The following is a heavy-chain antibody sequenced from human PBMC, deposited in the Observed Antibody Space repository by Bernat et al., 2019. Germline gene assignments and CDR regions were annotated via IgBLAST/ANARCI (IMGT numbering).Heavy chain of an antibody. CDR1: GFTFSSHD. CDR3: ARGTSTSAPYMDV. J-gene: IGHJ6*03. CDR2: VSYDGSNK. V-gene: IGHV3-30*03. Sequence: QVQLVESGGGVVQPGRSLRLSCAASGFTFSSHDMHWVRQAPGKGLEWVAVVSYDGSNKYYADSVKGRFTISRDNSKNTLYLQMNSLRVEDTAVYYCARGTSTSAPYMDVWGKGTTVTVSS.